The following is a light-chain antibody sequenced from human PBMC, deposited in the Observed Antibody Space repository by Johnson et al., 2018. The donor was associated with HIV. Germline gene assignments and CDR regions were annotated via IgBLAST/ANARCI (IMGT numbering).Light chain of an antibody. V-gene: IGLV1-51*02. CDR2: ENN. J-gene: IGLJ1*01. Sequence: HSVLTQPPSVSAAPGQKVTISCSGSSSNIGNNYVSWYQQLPGTAPKLLIYENNKRPSGIPARFSGSKSGTSATLGITGLQTGDGADYYCGTWDSRLTAYVCGTVTKVSVL. CDR3: GTWDSRLTAYV. CDR1: SSNIGNNY.